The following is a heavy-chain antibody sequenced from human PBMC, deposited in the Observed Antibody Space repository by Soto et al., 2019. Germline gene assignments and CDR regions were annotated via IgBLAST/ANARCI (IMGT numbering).Heavy chain of an antibody. CDR2: IYYRGST. CDR3: ARKQLLPFYYALDV. Sequence: ETLSLTCPVSGGSISGYYWSWIRQSPGKGLEYIGYIYYRGSTNYNPSLKSRVTMSVDTSRNQFSLKVNSVTAADTAVYYCARKQLLPFYYALDVWGQGTKVTVYS. V-gene: IGHV4-59*01. D-gene: IGHD6-13*01. CDR1: GGSISGYY. J-gene: IGHJ6*02.